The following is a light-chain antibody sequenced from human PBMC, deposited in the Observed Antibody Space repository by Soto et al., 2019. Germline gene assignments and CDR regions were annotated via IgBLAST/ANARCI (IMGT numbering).Light chain of an antibody. CDR1: QSVSSN. CDR2: GAS. CDR3: QQYNNWPPWT. V-gene: IGKV3-15*01. J-gene: IGKJ1*01. Sequence: EIVMTQSPATLSVSPGERATLSCRASQSVSSNLAWYQQKPGQAPRLLIYGASTRATGIPARFSGSGSGTEFTLTIGSPQTEDFAVYYCQQYNNWPPWTFGQGPKVEIK.